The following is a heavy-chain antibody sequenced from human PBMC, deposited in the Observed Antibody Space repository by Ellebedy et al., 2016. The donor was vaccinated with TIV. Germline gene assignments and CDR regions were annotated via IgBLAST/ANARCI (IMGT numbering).Heavy chain of an antibody. V-gene: IGHV3-48*02. Sequence: GESLKISCAASGTTLSSYSMNWVRQAPGTGLEWVSYISSRSTTIYYADSVKGRFTISRDNAKNSLYLQLNSLRDEDTALYYCTLNWNDSPVGGMDVWGQGTTVTVSS. J-gene: IGHJ6*02. CDR3: TLNWNDSPVGGMDV. D-gene: IGHD1-1*01. CDR1: GTTLSSYS. CDR2: ISSRSTTI.